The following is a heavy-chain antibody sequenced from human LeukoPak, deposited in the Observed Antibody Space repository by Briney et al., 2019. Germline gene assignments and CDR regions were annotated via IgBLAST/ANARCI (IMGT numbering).Heavy chain of an antibody. Sequence: PGGSLRLSCAASGFSFSSYDMHWVRQAPGKGLEWVSVISYNGSNKDYADSVKGRFTISRDKSKNTLYLQMDSLRADDTAVYYCARAGYSYGRPHYFDYWGRGTLVTVSS. CDR1: GFSFSSYD. V-gene: IGHV3-30-3*01. D-gene: IGHD5-18*01. J-gene: IGHJ4*02. CDR2: ISYNGSNK. CDR3: ARAGYSYGRPHYFDY.